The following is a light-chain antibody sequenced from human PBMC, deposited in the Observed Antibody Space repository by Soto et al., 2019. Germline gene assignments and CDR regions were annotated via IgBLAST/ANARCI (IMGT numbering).Light chain of an antibody. CDR3: QQYGSSPLT. Sequence: EIVLTQSPGTLSLSPGERATLSCRASQSVSSSYLAWYQQRPGQAPRLLIYGASSRATGIPDRFSDSGSGTDFTLAINKLEPDDFAVYYCQQYGSSPLTFGGGTKVEIK. CDR2: GAS. V-gene: IGKV3-20*01. J-gene: IGKJ4*01. CDR1: QSVSSSY.